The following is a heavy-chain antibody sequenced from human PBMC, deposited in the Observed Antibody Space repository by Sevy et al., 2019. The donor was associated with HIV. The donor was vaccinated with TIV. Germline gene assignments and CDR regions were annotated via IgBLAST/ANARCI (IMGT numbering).Heavy chain of an antibody. V-gene: IGHV1-69*13. Sequence: ASVKVSCKASGGTFSSYAISWVRQAPGQGLEWMGGIIPIFGTANYAQKFQDRVTITADESTSTAYMELSSLRSEDTAVYYCARDVYDYVWGSYRSLDYWGQGTLVTVSS. D-gene: IGHD3-16*02. CDR2: IIPIFGTA. J-gene: IGHJ4*02. CDR1: GGTFSSYA. CDR3: ARDVYDYVWGSYRSLDY.